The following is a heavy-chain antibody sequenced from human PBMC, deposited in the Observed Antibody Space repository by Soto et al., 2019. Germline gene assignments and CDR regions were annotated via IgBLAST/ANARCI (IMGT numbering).Heavy chain of an antibody. CDR1: GYTFTSYD. CDR3: ARERTMYGMAV. V-gene: IGHV1-8*01. Sequence: QVQLVQSGAEVKKPGASVKVSCKASGYTFTSYDINWVRQATGQGLEWMGWMNPNSGNTVYAQKFQDRVTMTRNTSISTAYMELRSLISEDTAVYYCARERTMYGMAVWGQGTTVTVSS. J-gene: IGHJ6*02. CDR2: MNPNSGNT.